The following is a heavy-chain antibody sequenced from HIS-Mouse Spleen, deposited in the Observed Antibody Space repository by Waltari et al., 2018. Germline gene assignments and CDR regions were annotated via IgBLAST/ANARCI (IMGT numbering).Heavy chain of an antibody. CDR3: AREIPYSSSWYDWYFDL. CDR2: ICYSGST. CDR1: GGSISSSSYY. J-gene: IGHJ2*01. D-gene: IGHD6-13*01. V-gene: IGHV4-39*07. Sequence: QLQLQESGPGLVKPSETLSLTCTVSGGSISSSSYYWGWIRQPPGKGLEWIGSICYSGSTYYHPSLNRRVNISVDTSKNQFSLKLSSVTAADTAVYYCAREIPYSSSWYDWYFDLWGRGTLVTVSS.